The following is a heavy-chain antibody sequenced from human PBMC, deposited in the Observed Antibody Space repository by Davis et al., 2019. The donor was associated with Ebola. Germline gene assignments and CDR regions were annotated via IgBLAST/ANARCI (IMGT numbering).Heavy chain of an antibody. D-gene: IGHD3-9*01. Sequence: PGGSLRLSCAASGFSFNTFGMHWVRQAPGKGLEWVALISSDGRRKFYAASVKGRFTISRDNSRNTLYLQMNSLRAEDTAVYYCARDSYDILTGYVGYWGQGTLVTVSS. CDR1: GFSFNTFG. J-gene: IGHJ4*02. V-gene: IGHV3-30*04. CDR2: ISSDGRRK. CDR3: ARDSYDILTGYVGY.